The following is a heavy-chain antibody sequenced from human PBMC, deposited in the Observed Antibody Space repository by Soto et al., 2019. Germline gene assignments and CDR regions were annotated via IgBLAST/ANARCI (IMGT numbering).Heavy chain of an antibody. V-gene: IGHV1-18*01. D-gene: IGHD4-17*01. CDR2: ISVDNGNT. Sequence: QVQLMQSGAEVKKPGASVKVSCKASGYTFSSYGISWVRQAPGQGLEWMGWISVDNGNTKYAQKFQGRVTMTTDTSTSTAYMGLRSLRSDDTAVYYCARDYGGNVDYWGQGTLVTVSS. CDR1: GYTFSSYG. J-gene: IGHJ4*02. CDR3: ARDYGGNVDY.